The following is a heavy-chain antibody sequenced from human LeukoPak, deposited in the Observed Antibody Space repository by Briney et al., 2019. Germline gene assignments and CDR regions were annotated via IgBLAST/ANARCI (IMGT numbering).Heavy chain of an antibody. J-gene: IGHJ4*02. D-gene: IGHD3-3*01. V-gene: IGHV3-7*01. Sequence: GGSLRPSSAGSGFTFGRYWMSWVRQAPGKGLEWVASINQGGSRLHYLDSVTGRFIISRDDAQNSLFLQMTRLRVDDTAVYYCARLKDDVTKLDYWGQGTLVSVSS. CDR1: GFTFGRYW. CDR2: INQGGSRL. CDR3: ARLKDDVTKLDY.